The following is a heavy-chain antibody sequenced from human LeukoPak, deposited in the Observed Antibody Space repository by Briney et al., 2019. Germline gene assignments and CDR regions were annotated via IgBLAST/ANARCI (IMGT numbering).Heavy chain of an antibody. CDR1: GFTFSSSA. CDR2: ISVSGDRT. Sequence: PGGSLRLSCEASGFTFSSSAMNWVRQAPGKGLEWVSSISVSGDRTYYADSVKGRFTISRDNSKNTLFLQMNSLRAEDTAEYYCAKEQRDWNYGVFDYWGQGTQVTVSS. CDR3: AKEQRDWNYGVFDY. D-gene: IGHD1-7*01. J-gene: IGHJ4*02. V-gene: IGHV3-23*01.